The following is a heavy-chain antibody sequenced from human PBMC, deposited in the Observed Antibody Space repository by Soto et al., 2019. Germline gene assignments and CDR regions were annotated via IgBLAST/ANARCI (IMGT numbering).Heavy chain of an antibody. J-gene: IGHJ4*02. D-gene: IGHD1-26*01. CDR3: ARDVVGSDYFDS. Sequence: QVQLVQSGAEVRKPGASVKVSCKASGYTFTDYYMHWVRQAPGQGLEWMGWINPKTGGTNYVQKFQGRVTMTRDTSITTAYMELSRLRSDDTAVYYCARDVVGSDYFDSWGQGTPVTVSS. CDR1: GYTFTDYY. CDR2: INPKTGGT. V-gene: IGHV1-2*02.